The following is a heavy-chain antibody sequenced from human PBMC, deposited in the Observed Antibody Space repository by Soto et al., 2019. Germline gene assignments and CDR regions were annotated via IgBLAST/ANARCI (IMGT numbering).Heavy chain of an antibody. D-gene: IGHD6-13*01. CDR1: GFSLSTSGVG. CDR3: AYRPGYSSSWNAGWFGP. CDR2: IYWDDDK. Sequence: QITLKESGPTLVIPTQTLTLTCTFSGFSLSTSGVGVGWIRQPPGKALEWLALIYWDDDKRYNPSLKTRLTITMDTSNNQVVLTLTNMDPVDTATYSCAYRPGYSSSWNAGWFGPWGQGTLVTVSS. V-gene: IGHV2-5*02. J-gene: IGHJ5*02.